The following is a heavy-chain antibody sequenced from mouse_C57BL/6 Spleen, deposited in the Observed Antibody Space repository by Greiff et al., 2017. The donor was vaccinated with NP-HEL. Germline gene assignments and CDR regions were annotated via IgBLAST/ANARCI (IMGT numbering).Heavy chain of an antibody. CDR2: IDPSDSYT. V-gene: IGHV1-69*01. J-gene: IGHJ2*01. Sequence: VQLQQPGAELVMPGASVKLSCKASGYTFTSYWMHWVKQRPGQGLEWIGEIDPSDSYTNYNQKFKGKSTLTLDKSSSTAYMQLSSLTSEDSAVYYCAATRGHFDYWGQGTTLTVSS. CDR1: GYTFTSYW. CDR3: AATRGHFDY.